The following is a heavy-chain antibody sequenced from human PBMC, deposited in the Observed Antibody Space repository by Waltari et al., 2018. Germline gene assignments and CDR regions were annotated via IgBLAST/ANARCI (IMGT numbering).Heavy chain of an antibody. CDR3: ARAGAVRGRYYFDY. CDR1: GYIFTNYY. Sequence: QVQLVQSGAEVKKPGASVNVSCKASGYIFTNYYVHWVRQAPGQGLEWMGIINPSGGSTRNAQKFQGRGTMTRDTSTSTVHMEMSSLRSEDTAVYYCARAGAVRGRYYFDYWGQGSLVTVSS. J-gene: IGHJ4*02. D-gene: IGHD3-10*01. CDR2: INPSGGST. V-gene: IGHV1-46*01.